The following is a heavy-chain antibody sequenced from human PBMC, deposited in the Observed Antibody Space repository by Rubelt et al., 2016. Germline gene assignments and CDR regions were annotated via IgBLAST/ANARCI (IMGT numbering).Heavy chain of an antibody. CDR2: SGST. Sequence: SGSTYYNPSLKSRVTISVDTSKNQFSLKLSSVTAADTAVYYCARAAYGGNAFDIWGQGTMVTVSS. J-gene: IGHJ3*02. D-gene: IGHD4-23*01. CDR3: ARAAYGGNAFDI. V-gene: IGHV4-39*07.